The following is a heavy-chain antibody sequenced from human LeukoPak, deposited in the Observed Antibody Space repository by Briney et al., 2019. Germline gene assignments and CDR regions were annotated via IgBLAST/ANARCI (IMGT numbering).Heavy chain of an antibody. V-gene: IGHV4-39*07. Sequence: PSETLSLTCTVSGGSISTSNYYWGWIRQPPGKGLEWIGNIFYSGSTYYSPSLKSRVTISVDTSKNQFSLKLSSVTAADTAVYYCATTPVHNWNYPDYFDYWGQGTLVTVSS. D-gene: IGHD1-7*01. CDR3: ATTPVHNWNYPDYFDY. CDR2: IFYSGST. CDR1: GGSISTSNYY. J-gene: IGHJ4*02.